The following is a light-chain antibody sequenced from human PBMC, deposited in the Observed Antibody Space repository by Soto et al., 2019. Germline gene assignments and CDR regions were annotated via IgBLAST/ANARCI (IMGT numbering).Light chain of an antibody. CDR3: CSYAGSYTLYV. Sequence: QSVLTQPRSVSGSPGQSVPISCTGTSSDFGGYNYVSWYQQHPLNAPKLMIYDVSHRPSGVPDRLSGSKSGNTASLTISGIQAEDEGDYSCCSYAGSYTLYVFGTGTKVTAL. J-gene: IGLJ1*01. V-gene: IGLV2-11*01. CDR1: SSDFGGYNY. CDR2: DVS.